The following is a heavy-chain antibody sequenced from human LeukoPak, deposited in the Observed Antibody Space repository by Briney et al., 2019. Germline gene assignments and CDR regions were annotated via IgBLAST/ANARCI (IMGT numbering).Heavy chain of an antibody. CDR1: GGSFSGYY. D-gene: IGHD1-26*01. CDR2: INYSGST. J-gene: IGHJ4*02. Sequence: SETLSLTCAVYGGSFSGYYWSWIRQPPGKGLEWIGEINYSGSTNYNPSLKSRVTISIETSKNQISLRLNSVTAAGTAMYYCAKSGGYGLIDYWGQGTLVTVSS. V-gene: IGHV4-34*01. CDR3: AKSGGYGLIDY.